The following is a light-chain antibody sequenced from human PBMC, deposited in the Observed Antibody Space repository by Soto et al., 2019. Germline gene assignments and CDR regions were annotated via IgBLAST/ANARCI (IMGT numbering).Light chain of an antibody. V-gene: IGKV3-20*01. J-gene: IGKJ5*01. CDR2: GAS. CDR1: QSVSSSY. CDR3: HQYCTSPPVT. Sequence: EIVLTQSPGTLSLSPGERATLSCRASQSVSSSYLAWYQQKPGQAPRLLIYGASSRATGMPDRFSGSGSGTDFTLTISRLEPEDFAVYYCHQYCTSPPVTFGQGTRLEIK.